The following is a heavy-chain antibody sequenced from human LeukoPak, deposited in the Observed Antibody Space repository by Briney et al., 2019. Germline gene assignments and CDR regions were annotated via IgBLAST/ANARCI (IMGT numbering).Heavy chain of an antibody. CDR1: GFTFSSYW. D-gene: IGHD3-10*01. CDR2: INSDGSTT. V-gene: IGHV3-74*01. Sequence: GGSLRLSCAASGFTFSSYWMHWVRQAPGKGLVWVSRINSDGSTTSYADSVKGRFTISRDNAENTLYLQMNSLRAEDTAVYYRARDRWWFGGHYGAFDIWGQGTMVTVSS. CDR3: ARDRWWFGGHYGAFDI. J-gene: IGHJ3*02.